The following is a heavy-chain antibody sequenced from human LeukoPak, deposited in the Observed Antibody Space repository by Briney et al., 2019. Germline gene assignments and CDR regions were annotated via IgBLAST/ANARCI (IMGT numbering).Heavy chain of an antibody. CDR1: GYTFTSYC. CDR3: ARDRGRQQLVSYYFDY. J-gene: IGHJ4*02. Sequence: ASVKVSCKASGYTFTSYCMHWVRQAPGQGLEWMGIINPSGGSTSYAQKFQGRVTMTRDMSTSTVYMELSSLRSEDTAVYYCARDRGRQQLVSYYFDYWGQGTLVTVSS. CDR2: INPSGGST. V-gene: IGHV1-46*01. D-gene: IGHD6-13*01.